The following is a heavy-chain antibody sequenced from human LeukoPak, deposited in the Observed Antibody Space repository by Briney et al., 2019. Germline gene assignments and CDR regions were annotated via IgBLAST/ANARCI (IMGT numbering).Heavy chain of an antibody. V-gene: IGHV4-59*08. CDR1: GGPISSYY. D-gene: IGHD3-22*01. CDR2: IYYSGST. CDR3: ARQTYYYDSSGYYFPPFDY. Sequence: SETLSLTCTVSGGPISSYYWSWIRQPPGKGLEWIGYIYYSGSTNYNPSLKSRVTISVDTSKNQFSLKLSSVTAADTAVYYCARQTYYYDSSGYYFPPFDYWGQGTLVTVSS. J-gene: IGHJ4*02.